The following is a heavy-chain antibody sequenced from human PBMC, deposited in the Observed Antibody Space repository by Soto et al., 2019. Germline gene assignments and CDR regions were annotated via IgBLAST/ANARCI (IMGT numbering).Heavy chain of an antibody. CDR2: INPSAGST. Sequence: GASVKVSCKASGYTFTSYYMHWVRQAPGQGLEWMGMINPSAGSTSYAQKFQGRVTMTRDTSTSTVYMELSSLRSEDTAVYYCARNYLVRGDFHWFDPWGQGTLVTVSS. CDR1: GYTFTSYY. CDR3: ARNYLVRGDFHWFDP. V-gene: IGHV1-46*03. D-gene: IGHD3-10*01. J-gene: IGHJ5*02.